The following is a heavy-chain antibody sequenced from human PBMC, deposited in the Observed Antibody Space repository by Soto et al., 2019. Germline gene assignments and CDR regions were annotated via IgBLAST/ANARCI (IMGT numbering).Heavy chain of an antibody. D-gene: IGHD5-12*01. CDR3: ARVIGVASMDH. CDR2: IGAYNGNR. CDR1: DYNFRNYG. J-gene: IGHJ4*02. V-gene: IGHV1-18*01. Sequence: ASVKCSCKASDYNFRNYGITWLRQAPGQGLEWMGWIGAYNGNRKYLQKLQGRVTMTTDTSTNTAYMELTSLKSDDTAVYYCARVIGVASMDHWGQGTQVTVSS.